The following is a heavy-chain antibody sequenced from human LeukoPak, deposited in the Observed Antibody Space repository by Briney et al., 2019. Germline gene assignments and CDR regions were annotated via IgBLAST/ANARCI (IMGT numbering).Heavy chain of an antibody. Sequence: GASVKVSCKASGGTFSSYAISWVRQAPGQGLEWMGGLIPIFGTANYAQKFQGRVTITTDESTSTAYMELSSLRSEDTAVYYCARGIVVVPAASYYFDYWGQGTLVTVSS. J-gene: IGHJ4*02. V-gene: IGHV1-69*05. CDR1: GGTFSSYA. D-gene: IGHD2-2*01. CDR3: ARGIVVVPAASYYFDY. CDR2: LIPIFGTA.